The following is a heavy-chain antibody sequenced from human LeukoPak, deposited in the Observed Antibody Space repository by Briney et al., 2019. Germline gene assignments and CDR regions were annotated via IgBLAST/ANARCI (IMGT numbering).Heavy chain of an antibody. CDR1: GFTFSSYG. CDR2: IRYDGSNK. V-gene: IGHV3-30*02. J-gene: IGHJ4*02. D-gene: IGHD2-21*02. CDR3: AKDGRTNCGGDCYSNY. Sequence: PGGSLRLSCAASGFTFSSYGMHWVRQAPGKGLEWVAFIRYDGSNKYYADSVKGRFTISRDNSKNTLYLQMNSLRAEDTAVYYCAKDGRTNCGGDCYSNYWGQGTLVTVSS.